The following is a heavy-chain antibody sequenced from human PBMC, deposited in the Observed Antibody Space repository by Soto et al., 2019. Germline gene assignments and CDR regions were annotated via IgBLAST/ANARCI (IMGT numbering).Heavy chain of an antibody. D-gene: IGHD6-19*01. V-gene: IGHV1-2*02. CDR3: AKARAVRLEVCDS. CDR2: INPMIGNT. J-gene: IGHJ4*02. CDR1: GGTFSSYA. Sequence: ASVKVSCKASGGTFSSYAISWVRQAPGQGLEWMGWINPMIGNTNYAQKLQDRVAWTTDTSISTAYMELTRLRSDDTAVYYCAKARAVRLEVCDSWGQGALVTVSS.